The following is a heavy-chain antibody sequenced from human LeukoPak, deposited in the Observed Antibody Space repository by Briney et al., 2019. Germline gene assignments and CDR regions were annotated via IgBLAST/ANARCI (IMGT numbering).Heavy chain of an antibody. Sequence: ASVKVSCKASGYTFTSYGISWVRQAPRQGLEWMGWISAYNGNTNYAQKLQGRVAMTTDTSTSTAYMELRSLRSDDTAVYYCAREVFLTTSDYYYMDVWGKGTTVTVSS. V-gene: IGHV1-18*01. D-gene: IGHD3-9*01. CDR3: AREVFLTTSDYYYMDV. CDR2: ISAYNGNT. CDR1: GYTFTSYG. J-gene: IGHJ6*03.